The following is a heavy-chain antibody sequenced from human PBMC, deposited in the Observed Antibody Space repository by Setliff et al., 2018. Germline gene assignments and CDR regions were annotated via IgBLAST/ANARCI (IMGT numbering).Heavy chain of an antibody. V-gene: IGHV4-34*01. CDR3: AREGFYCTNGVCYRPFDY. CDR2: IHHSGST. CDR1: GGSLSDYY. D-gene: IGHD2-8*01. J-gene: IGHJ4*02. Sequence: SETLSLTCAVYGGSLSDYYWSWIRQPPGKGLEWIGEIHHSGSTNYNPSLKSRVTISVDTSKNQFSLNLTSVTAADTAVYYCAREGFYCTNGVCYRPFDYWGQGTLVTVSS.